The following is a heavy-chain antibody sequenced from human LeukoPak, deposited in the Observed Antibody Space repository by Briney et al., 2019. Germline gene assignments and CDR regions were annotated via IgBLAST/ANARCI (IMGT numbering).Heavy chain of an antibody. CDR1: GGSISSYY. CDR3: TKATQWLAFDY. CDR2: ISTRRST. V-gene: IGHV4-4*07. J-gene: IGHJ4*02. D-gene: IGHD6-19*01. Sequence: PSETLSLTCTVSGGSISSYYWSWIRQPAGKGLEWIGRISTRRSTNYNPSLKSRVTMSVDTSKNQLSLQLTSVTAADTAVYYCTKATQWLAFDYWGRGTQVTVSS.